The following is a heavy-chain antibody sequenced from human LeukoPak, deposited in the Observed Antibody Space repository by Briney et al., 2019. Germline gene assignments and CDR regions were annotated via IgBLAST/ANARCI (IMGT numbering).Heavy chain of an antibody. J-gene: IGHJ4*02. V-gene: IGHV4-4*07. CDR1: GGSISNYY. CDR2: IYSTGNT. CDR3: ARGPGYTGSYSFDY. Sequence: PSETLSLTCTVSGGSISNYYWSWIRQPAGKGLKYIGRIYSTGNTNYNPSLKSRVTMAVDTSNNELSLKLTPVTAADTALYFCARGPGYTGSYSFDYWGPGTLVTVSS. D-gene: IGHD1-26*01.